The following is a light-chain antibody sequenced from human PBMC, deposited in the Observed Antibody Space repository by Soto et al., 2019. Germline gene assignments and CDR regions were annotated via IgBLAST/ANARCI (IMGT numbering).Light chain of an antibody. V-gene: IGKV3-20*01. Sequence: IVLTQSPGTLSLSPGEGATLSCRASQSVSSSYIAWYQQKPGQAPRLLIYSVSRRATGIPDRFSGRGSGTDFTLTISRLEPEDFAVYFCQQFGSSVWTVGQGTKVDIK. CDR1: QSVSSSY. CDR3: QQFGSSVWT. CDR2: SVS. J-gene: IGKJ1*01.